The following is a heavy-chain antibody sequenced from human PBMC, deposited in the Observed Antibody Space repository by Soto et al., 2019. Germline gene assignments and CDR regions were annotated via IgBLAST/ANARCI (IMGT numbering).Heavy chain of an antibody. CDR2: IVVGSGNT. CDR3: AARPYCSSTSCFRSWFDP. Sequence: SVKVSCKASGFTFTSSAGQWVRQARGQRLEWIGWIVVGSGNTNYAQKFQERVTITRDMSTSTAYMELSSLRSEDTAVYYCAARPYCSSTSCFRSWFDPWGQGTLVTVSS. D-gene: IGHD2-2*01. J-gene: IGHJ5*02. V-gene: IGHV1-58*01. CDR1: GFTFTSSA.